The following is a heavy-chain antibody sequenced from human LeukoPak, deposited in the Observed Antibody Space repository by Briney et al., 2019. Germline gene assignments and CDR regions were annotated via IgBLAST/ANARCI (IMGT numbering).Heavy chain of an antibody. CDR1: GFTFSSYW. CDR2: IKQDGSKK. J-gene: IGHJ6*03. V-gene: IGHV3-7*01. Sequence: GGSLRLSCAASGFTFSSYWMSWVRQAPGKGLEWVANIKQDGSKKYYVDSVKGRFTISRDNAKNSLYLQMNSLRAEDTAVYYCARDRCHYDFWSGYFRAAPSYYYMDVWGKGTTVTVSS. CDR3: ARDRCHYDFWSGYFRAAPSYYYMDV. D-gene: IGHD3-3*01.